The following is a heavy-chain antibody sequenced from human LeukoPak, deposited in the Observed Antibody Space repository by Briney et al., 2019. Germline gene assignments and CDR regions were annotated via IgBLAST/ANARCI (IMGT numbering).Heavy chain of an antibody. CDR1: GYTFTSYG. V-gene: IGHV1-18*04. CDR2: ISAYNGNT. Sequence: ASVKVSCKASGYTFTSYGISWVRQAPGQGLEWMGWISAYNGNTNYAQKLQGRVTMTTDTSTSTAYMELRSLRSDGTAVYYCARDRYYYGSGSYYNDLLYDYWGQGTLVTVSS. CDR3: ARDRYYYGSGSYYNDLLYDY. D-gene: IGHD3-10*01. J-gene: IGHJ4*02.